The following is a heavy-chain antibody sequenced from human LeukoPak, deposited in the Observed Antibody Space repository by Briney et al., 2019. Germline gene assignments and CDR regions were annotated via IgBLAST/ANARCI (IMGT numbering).Heavy chain of an antibody. Sequence: GGSLRPSCAASGFTFSSYAMSWVRQAPGKGLEWVSAISGSGGSTYYADSVKGRFTISRDNSKNTLYLQMNSLRAEDTAVYYCAKDAGKILRYFDSTVWGQGTLVTVSS. V-gene: IGHV3-23*01. CDR3: AKDAGKILRYFDSTV. CDR2: ISGSGGST. J-gene: IGHJ4*02. D-gene: IGHD3-9*01. CDR1: GFTFSSYA.